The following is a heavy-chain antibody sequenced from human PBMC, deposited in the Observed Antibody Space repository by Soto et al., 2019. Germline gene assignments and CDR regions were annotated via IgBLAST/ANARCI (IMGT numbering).Heavy chain of an antibody. V-gene: IGHV3-33*01. J-gene: IGHJ6*02. CDR1: GFTFSSYG. D-gene: IGHD3-22*01. CDR2: IWYDGSKK. Sequence: GGSLRLSCAASGFTFSSYGMHWVRQAPGKGLGWVAVIWYDGSKKYYAESVKGRFTISRDNSKNTLYLQVSSLRAEDTAVCYCARATYYYVSSGYSGYGLDFWGPGTTVTVFS. CDR3: ARATYYYVSSGYSGYGLDF.